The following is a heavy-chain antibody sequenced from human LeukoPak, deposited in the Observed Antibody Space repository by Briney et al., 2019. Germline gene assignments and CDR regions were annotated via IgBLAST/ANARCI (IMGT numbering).Heavy chain of an antibody. CDR1: GYTFTSYY. V-gene: IGHV1-46*01. J-gene: IGHJ5*02. D-gene: IGHD2-2*01. CDR3: ARDACSSTICQAGGNWFDP. Sequence: RASVTVSFTASGYTFTSYYMHWVRQAPGQGLEWMGTINPSSGSRSYAQKFQGRVTMTRDTSTNIVYMELSSLRSEDTAVYFCARDACSSTICQAGGNWFDPWGQGTLVIVS. CDR2: INPSSGSR.